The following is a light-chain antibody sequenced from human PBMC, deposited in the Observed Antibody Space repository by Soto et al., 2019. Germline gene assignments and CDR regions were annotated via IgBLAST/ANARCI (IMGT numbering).Light chain of an antibody. CDR2: AAS. CDR3: QQSYSTRT. J-gene: IGKJ3*01. V-gene: IGKV1-39*01. Sequence: DIQMTQSPSSLSASVGDRVTITCRASQSISSYLNWYQQKPGKAPKLLIYAASSLQSGVPSRFSGSGSGTDFTLTISRLQPEDFAKYYCQQSYSTRTFGTGTKVDIK. CDR1: QSISSY.